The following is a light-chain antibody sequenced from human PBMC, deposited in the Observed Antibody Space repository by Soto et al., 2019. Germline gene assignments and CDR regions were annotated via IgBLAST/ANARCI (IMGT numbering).Light chain of an antibody. Sequence: QSVLTQPPSVSGAPGQRVTISRTGSSSNIGAHYDVHWYQQLPGTAPKLLIYGNSNRPSGVPDRFSGSKSGTSASLAITGLQAEDEADYYCQSYDNSLSVYVFGTGTKVTVL. V-gene: IGLV1-40*01. CDR3: QSYDNSLSVYV. CDR2: GNS. CDR1: SSNIGAHYD. J-gene: IGLJ1*01.